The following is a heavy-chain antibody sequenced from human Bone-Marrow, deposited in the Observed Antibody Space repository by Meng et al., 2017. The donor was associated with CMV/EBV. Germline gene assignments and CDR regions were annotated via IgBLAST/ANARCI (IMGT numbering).Heavy chain of an antibody. D-gene: IGHD3-22*01. J-gene: IGHJ1*01. Sequence: GESLKISCTASGFTFGDYAMSWVRQAPGKGLEWVGFIRSKAYGGTTEYAASVKGRFTISRDDSKSLAYLQMNSLKVEDTAVYYCTRSYDSRGYYPGYFHHWGQGTLVTVSS. CDR3: TRSYDSRGYYPGYFHH. CDR1: GFTFGDYA. CDR2: IRSKAYGGTT. V-gene: IGHV3-49*04.